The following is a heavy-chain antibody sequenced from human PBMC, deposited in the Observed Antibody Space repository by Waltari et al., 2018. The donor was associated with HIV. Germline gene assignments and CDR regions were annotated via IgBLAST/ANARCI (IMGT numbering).Heavy chain of an antibody. V-gene: IGHV3-48*03. D-gene: IGHD1-26*01. Sequence: EVQVVESGGGLVQPGGSRRLSCAASGFTFSTYEMNWVRKAPGKGLYWVSYIISSGSTIYYADSVTGRFTISRDNAKNSLYLQMNSLRVEDTAVYFCARDGSSYYGLDYWGRGTLVTVSS. CDR3: ARDGSSYYGLDY. CDR1: GFTFSTYE. CDR2: IISSGSTI. J-gene: IGHJ4*02.